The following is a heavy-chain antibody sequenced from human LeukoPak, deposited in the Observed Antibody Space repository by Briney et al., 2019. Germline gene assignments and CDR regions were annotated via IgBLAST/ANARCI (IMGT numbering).Heavy chain of an antibody. Sequence: GGSLRLSCAASGFTFSSYGMHWVRQAPGKGLEWVAVIWYDGSNKYYADSVKGRSTISRDDSKNTLYLQMNSLRAEDTAVYYCAKEGHDILTGYYWGYDYWGQGTLVTVSS. J-gene: IGHJ4*02. V-gene: IGHV3-33*06. D-gene: IGHD3-9*01. CDR1: GFTFSSYG. CDR2: IWYDGSNK. CDR3: AKEGHDILTGYYWGYDY.